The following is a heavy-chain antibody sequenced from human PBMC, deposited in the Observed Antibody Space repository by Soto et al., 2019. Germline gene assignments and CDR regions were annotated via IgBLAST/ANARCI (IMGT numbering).Heavy chain of an antibody. CDR2: ISPYNGKT. CDR3: ARESYSSSSGGLWRYFYYGTAV. Sequence: SVTVFCMASGYTYTGYGISCLLQAPGHGLELVGWISPYNGKTYYTEKVQDRVTMTRDTSTSTVYMELSSLRSEDTAVYYCARESYSSSSGGLWRYFYYGTAVWGQGTTVTGS. D-gene: IGHD6-6*01. V-gene: IGHV1-18*04. J-gene: IGHJ6*02. CDR1: GYTYTGYG.